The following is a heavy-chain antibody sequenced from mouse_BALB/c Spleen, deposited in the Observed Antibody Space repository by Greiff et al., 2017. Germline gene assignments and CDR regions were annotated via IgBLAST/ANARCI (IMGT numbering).Heavy chain of an antibody. D-gene: IGHD4-1*01. CDR1: GYTFTSYN. Sequence: QVQLQQPGAELVKPGASVKMSCKASGYTFTSYNMHWVKQTPGQGLEWIGAIYPGNGDTSYNQKFKGKATLTADKSSSTAYMQLSSLTSEDSAVYYCASAGAYAMDYWGQGTSVTVSS. J-gene: IGHJ4*01. V-gene: IGHV1-12*01. CDR3: ASAGAYAMDY. CDR2: IYPGNGDT.